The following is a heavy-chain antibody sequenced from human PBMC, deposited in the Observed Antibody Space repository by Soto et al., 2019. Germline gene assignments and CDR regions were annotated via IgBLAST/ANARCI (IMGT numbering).Heavy chain of an antibody. V-gene: IGHV3-23*01. D-gene: IGHD3-10*01. J-gene: IGHJ4*02. Sequence: GSLRLSGAASVFTFSSYAMSWVRQAPGKGLEWVSAISGSGVSTYYADSVKGRFTISRDNSKNTLYLQMNSLRAEDTAVYYCATSSITMVRGPSSYWGQGTLVTVSS. CDR3: ATSSITMVRGPSSY. CDR1: VFTFSSYA. CDR2: ISGSGVST.